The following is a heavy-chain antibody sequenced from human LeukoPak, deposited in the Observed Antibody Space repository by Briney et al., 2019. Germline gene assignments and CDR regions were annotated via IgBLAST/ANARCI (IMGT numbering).Heavy chain of an antibody. CDR1: GGSISSYY. Sequence: SETLSLTCTVSGGSISSYYWSWIRQPPGKGLEWIGYIYYSGSTNYNPSLKSRVTISVDTSKNQFSLKLSSVTAADTAVYYCARQRGYSSVRNWFDPWGQGTLVTVSS. CDR3: ARQRGYSSVRNWFDP. V-gene: IGHV4-59*01. CDR2: IYYSGST. D-gene: IGHD6-19*01. J-gene: IGHJ5*02.